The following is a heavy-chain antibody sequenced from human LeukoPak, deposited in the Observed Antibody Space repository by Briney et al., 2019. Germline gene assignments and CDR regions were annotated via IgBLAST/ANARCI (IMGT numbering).Heavy chain of an antibody. CDR3: ARTYYDFWSGYSYDYNWFDP. J-gene: IGHJ5*02. Sequence: ASVKVSCKASGGTFSSYAISWVRQAPGQGLEWMGGIIPIFGTANYAQKFQGRVTITTDESTSTAYMELSSLRSEDTAVYYCARTYYDFWSGYSYDYNWFDPWGQGTLVAVSS. V-gene: IGHV1-69*05. D-gene: IGHD3-3*01. CDR2: IIPIFGTA. CDR1: GGTFSSYA.